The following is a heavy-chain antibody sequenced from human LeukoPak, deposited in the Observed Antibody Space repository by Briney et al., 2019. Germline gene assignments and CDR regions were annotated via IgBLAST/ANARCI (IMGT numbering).Heavy chain of an antibody. CDR3: AREGPMEAYYYYYMDV. J-gene: IGHJ6*03. Sequence: SVKVSCKASGGTFSSYAISWVRQAPGQGLEWMGGIIPIFGTANYAQKFQGRVTITADKSTSTAYMELSSLRSEDTAVYYCAREGPMEAYYYYYMDVWGKGTTVTVSS. CDR1: GGTFSSYA. CDR2: IIPIFGTA. D-gene: IGHD3-10*01. V-gene: IGHV1-69*06.